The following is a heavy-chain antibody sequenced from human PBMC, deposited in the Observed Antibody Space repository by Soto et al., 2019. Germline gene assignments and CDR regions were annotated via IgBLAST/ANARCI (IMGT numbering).Heavy chain of an antibody. CDR1: GFTFSSYA. J-gene: IGHJ6*03. D-gene: IGHD6-13*01. V-gene: IGHV3-23*01. CDR2: LSGSGGST. Sequence: EVQLLESGGGLVQPGGSLRLSCAASGFTFSSYAMSWVRQAPGKGLEWVSALSGSGGSTYYADSVKGRFTISRDNSKNTLYLQMNSLRAEDTAVYYCAKERSSWYLSNYYYYYYMDVWGKGTTVTVSS. CDR3: AKERSSWYLSNYYYYYYMDV.